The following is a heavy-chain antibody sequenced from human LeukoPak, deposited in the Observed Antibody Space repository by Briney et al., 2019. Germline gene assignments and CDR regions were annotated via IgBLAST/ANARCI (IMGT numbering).Heavy chain of an antibody. D-gene: IGHD2-2*01. CDR3: SRGRRNCCSTNCYNWFDP. CDR1: GYTFTSYG. Sequence: ASVKVSCKASGYTFTSYGISWVRQAPGQGLEWMGWISAYNGNTNYAQKLQGRVTMTTDTSTSTAYMGLKRLRFDDTGAYFCSRGRRNCCSTNCYNWFDPWGQGTLVTVSS. J-gene: IGHJ5*02. V-gene: IGHV1-18*01. CDR2: ISAYNGNT.